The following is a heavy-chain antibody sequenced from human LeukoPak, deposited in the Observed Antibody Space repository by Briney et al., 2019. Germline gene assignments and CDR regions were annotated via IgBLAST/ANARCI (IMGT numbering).Heavy chain of an antibody. D-gene: IGHD2-2*01. V-gene: IGHV1-69*13. CDR2: IIPIFGTA. Sequence: ASVKVSCKASGGTFISYAISWVRQAPGQGLEWMGGIIPIFGTANYAQKFQGRVTITADESTSTAYMELSSLRSEDTAVYYCAREPHLGYCSSTSCPSGSWFDPWGQGTLVTVSS. CDR3: AREPHLGYCSSTSCPSGSWFDP. CDR1: GGTFISYA. J-gene: IGHJ5*02.